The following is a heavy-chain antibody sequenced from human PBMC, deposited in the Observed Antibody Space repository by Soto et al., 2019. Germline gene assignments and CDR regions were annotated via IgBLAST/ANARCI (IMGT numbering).Heavy chain of an antibody. V-gene: IGHV3-30*18. J-gene: IGHJ4*02. CDR1: GFTFSSYG. D-gene: IGHD4-4*01. CDR2: ISYDGSNK. CDR3: AKDFHSNYVLSVYFDY. Sequence: GGSLRLSCAASGFTFSSYGMHWVHQAPGKGLEWVAVISYDGSNKYYADSVKGRFTISRDNSKNTLYLQMNSLRAEDTAVYYCAKDFHSNYVLSVYFDYWGQGTLVTVSS.